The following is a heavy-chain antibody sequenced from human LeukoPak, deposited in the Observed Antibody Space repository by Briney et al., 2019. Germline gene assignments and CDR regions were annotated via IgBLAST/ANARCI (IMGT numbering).Heavy chain of an antibody. CDR2: IYTSGNT. V-gene: IGHV4-61*02. Sequence: PSETLSLTCTVSGGSISSGNYYWSWIRQPAGKGLEWIGRIYTSGNTMYNPSLKSRVTISIDTSKSQFSLKLSSVTAADTAVYYCARDDCSSTSCYNDYWGQGTLVTVSS. D-gene: IGHD2-2*02. CDR3: ARDDCSSTSCYNDY. J-gene: IGHJ4*02. CDR1: GGSISSGNYY.